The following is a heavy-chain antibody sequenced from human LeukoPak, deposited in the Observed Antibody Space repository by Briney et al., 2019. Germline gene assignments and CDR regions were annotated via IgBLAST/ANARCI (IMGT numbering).Heavy chain of an antibody. CDR2: LSGSGGGT. V-gene: IGHV3-23*01. CDR3: AKRGIVIRVFLVGFHKEAYYFDS. CDR1: GITLSNYG. J-gene: IGHJ4*02. Sequence: GGSLRLSCAVSGITLSNYGMSWVRQAPGKGLEWVAGLSGSGGGTNYADSVQGRFTISRDNPKNTLYPQMNSLRAEDTAVYFCAKRGIVIRVFLVGFHKEAYYFDSWGQGALVTVSS. D-gene: IGHD3-16*01.